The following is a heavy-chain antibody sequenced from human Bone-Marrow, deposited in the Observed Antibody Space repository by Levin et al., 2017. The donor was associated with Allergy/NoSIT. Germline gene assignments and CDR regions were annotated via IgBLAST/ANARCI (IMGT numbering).Heavy chain of an antibody. D-gene: IGHD3-16*01. J-gene: IGHJ4*02. CDR2: IRGDSGDI. CDR1: GFTFKDYA. CDR3: ATLHWGSSFD. Sequence: PGGSLRLSCAASGFTFKDYALQWVRQAPGKGLEWVSGIRGDSGDIGYADSVKGRFTISRDTAQNSLYLHINSLRDEDTAVYYCATLHWGSSFDGGQGTLVSVSS. V-gene: IGHV3-9*01.